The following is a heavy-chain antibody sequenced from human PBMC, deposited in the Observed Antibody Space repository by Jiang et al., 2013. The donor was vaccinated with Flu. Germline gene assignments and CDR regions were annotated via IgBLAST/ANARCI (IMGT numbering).Heavy chain of an antibody. Sequence: SGAEVKKPGASVKVSCTTSGYTFINYDINWLRQAPGQGLEWMGCIRPDIGNTNYAQKLQGRVTMTTDTSTSTAYMELRSLRSDDTAVYYCARDREITREFDYWGQGTLVTVSS. D-gene: IGHD1-26*01. V-gene: IGHV1-18*01. CDR2: IRPDIGNT. CDR3: ARDREITREFDY. J-gene: IGHJ4*02. CDR1: GYTFINYD.